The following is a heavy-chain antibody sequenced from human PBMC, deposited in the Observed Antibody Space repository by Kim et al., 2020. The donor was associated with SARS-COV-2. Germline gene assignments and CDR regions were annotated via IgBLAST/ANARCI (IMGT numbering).Heavy chain of an antibody. J-gene: IGHJ3*02. CDR1: GGSISSGGYY. V-gene: IGHV4-31*03. CDR3: ARLKQQLFDAFDI. D-gene: IGHD6-13*01. CDR2: IYYSGST. Sequence: SETLSLTCTVSGGSISSGGYYWSWIRQHPGKGLEWIGYIYYSGSTYYNPSLKSRVTISVDTSKNQFSLKLSSVTAADTAVYYCARLKQQLFDAFDIWGQGTMVTVSS.